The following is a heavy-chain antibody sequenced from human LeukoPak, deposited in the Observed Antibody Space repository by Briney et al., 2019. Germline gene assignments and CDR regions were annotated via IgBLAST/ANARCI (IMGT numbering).Heavy chain of an antibody. J-gene: IGHJ4*02. CDR2: IYYSGST. Sequence: PSETLSLTCTVSGVSITSDYWSWIRQPPGKGLEWIGYIYYSGSTNYNPSLKSRVTISVDTSKNQFPLRLSSVTAADTAVYYCARSRYCSGGSCWFDYWGQGTLVTVSS. D-gene: IGHD2-15*01. CDR1: GVSITSDY. V-gene: IGHV4-59*01. CDR3: ARSRYCSGGSCWFDY.